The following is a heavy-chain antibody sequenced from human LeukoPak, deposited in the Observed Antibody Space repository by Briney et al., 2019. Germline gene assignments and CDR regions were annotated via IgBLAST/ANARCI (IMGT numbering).Heavy chain of an antibody. J-gene: IGHJ4*02. V-gene: IGHV4-61*02. CDR1: GGSISSGNYY. CDR2: IYTSGST. Sequence: SQTLSLTCTVSGGSISSGNYYWSWIRQPAGKGLEWIGRIYTSGSTNYNPSLKSRVTISVDTSKNQFSLKLSSVTAADTAVYYCARMDYYDSSGVFDYWGQGTLVTVSS. D-gene: IGHD3-22*01. CDR3: ARMDYYDSSGVFDY.